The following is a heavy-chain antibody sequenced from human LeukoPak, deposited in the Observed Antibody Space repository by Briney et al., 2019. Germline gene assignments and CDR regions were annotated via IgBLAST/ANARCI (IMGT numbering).Heavy chain of an antibody. Sequence: GSLRLSFAASGFTLISYAMSWVRQAPGKGGEWVSAISVSGGSTYYADSVKGRFTISRDNSKNTLYLQMNSLRAEDTAVYYCAKESYLGDAFDIWGQGTMVTVSS. CDR2: ISVSGGST. CDR1: GFTLISYA. J-gene: IGHJ3*02. D-gene: IGHD1-26*01. V-gene: IGHV3-23*01. CDR3: AKESYLGDAFDI.